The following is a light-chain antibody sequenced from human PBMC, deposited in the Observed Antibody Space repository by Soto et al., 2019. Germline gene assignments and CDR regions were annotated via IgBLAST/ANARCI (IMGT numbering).Light chain of an antibody. Sequence: DIQMTQSPSTLSASVGDRVTITCRASQSMNDWLAWYQQKPGKPPKVLIYDASSLKSGVPSRFSGSGSGTEFTLTIGSLQPDDVATYYCLRYNAFSQTFGQGTKVEI. CDR1: QSMNDW. J-gene: IGKJ1*01. V-gene: IGKV1-5*01. CDR2: DAS. CDR3: LRYNAFSQT.